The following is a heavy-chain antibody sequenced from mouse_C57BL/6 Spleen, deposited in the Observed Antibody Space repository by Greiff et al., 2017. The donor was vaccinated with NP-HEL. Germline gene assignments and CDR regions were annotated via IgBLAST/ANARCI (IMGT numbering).Heavy chain of an antibody. V-gene: IGHV1-81*01. D-gene: IGHD6-5*01. Sequence: VKLMESGAELARPGASVKLSCKASGYTFTSYGISWVKQRTGQGLEWIGEIYPRSGNTYYNEKFKGKATLTADKSSSTAYMELRSLTSEDSAVYFCARSGLPYPPSMDYWGQGTSVTVSS. J-gene: IGHJ4*01. CDR3: ARSGLPYPPSMDY. CDR1: GYTFTSYG. CDR2: IYPRSGNT.